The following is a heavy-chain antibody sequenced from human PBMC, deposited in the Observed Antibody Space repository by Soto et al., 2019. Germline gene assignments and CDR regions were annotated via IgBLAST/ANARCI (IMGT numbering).Heavy chain of an antibody. CDR3: ASGWGTGTTYRDY. D-gene: IGHD1-1*01. Sequence: ASVKVSCKASGGTVSSYTISWVRQAPGQGLEWMGRIIPILGIANYAQKFQGRVTITADKSTSTAYMELSSLRSEDTAVYYCASGWGTGTTYRDYWGQGTLVTVPQ. CDR1: GGTVSSYT. V-gene: IGHV1-69*02. J-gene: IGHJ4*02. CDR2: IIPILGIA.